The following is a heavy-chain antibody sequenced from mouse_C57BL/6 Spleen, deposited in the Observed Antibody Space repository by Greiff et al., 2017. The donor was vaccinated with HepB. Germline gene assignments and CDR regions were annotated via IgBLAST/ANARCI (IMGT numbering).Heavy chain of an antibody. Sequence: QVQLQQPGAELVMPGASVKLSCKASGYTFTSYWMHWVKQRPGQGLEWIGEIDPSASYTNYNQKFKGKSTLTVDKSSSTAYMQLSSLTSEDSAVYYCARLRENYAMDYWGQGTSVTVSS. CDR1: GYTFTSYW. J-gene: IGHJ4*01. CDR2: IDPSASYT. D-gene: IGHD2-12*01. V-gene: IGHV1-69*01. CDR3: ARLRENYAMDY.